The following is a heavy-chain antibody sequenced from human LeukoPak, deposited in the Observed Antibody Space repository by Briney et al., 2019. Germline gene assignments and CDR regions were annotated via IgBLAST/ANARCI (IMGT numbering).Heavy chain of an antibody. V-gene: IGHV3-48*03. D-gene: IGHD3-10*02. Sequence: GGSLRLSCAAYGFTFSSYEMNWVRRAPGKGLEWVSYISSSGSTIYYADSVKGRFTISRDNAKNSLYLQMNSLRAEDTAVYYCAELGITMIGGVWGKGTTVTISS. CDR3: AELGITMIGGV. J-gene: IGHJ6*04. CDR1: GFTFSSYE. CDR2: ISSSGSTI.